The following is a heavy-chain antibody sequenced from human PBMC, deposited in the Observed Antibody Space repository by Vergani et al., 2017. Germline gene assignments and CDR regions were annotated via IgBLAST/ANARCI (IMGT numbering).Heavy chain of an antibody. V-gene: IGHV4-59*06. Sequence: QVQLQESGPGLVKPSETLSLTCTVSGGSISSYYWSWIRQPAGKGLEWIGYIYYSGSTNYNPSLKSRVTISVDTSKNQFSLKLSSVTAADTAVYYCAREPLSSSWDRAAFDIWGQGTMVTVSS. CDR1: GGSISSYY. J-gene: IGHJ3*02. CDR2: IYYSGST. D-gene: IGHD6-13*01. CDR3: AREPLSSSWDRAAFDI.